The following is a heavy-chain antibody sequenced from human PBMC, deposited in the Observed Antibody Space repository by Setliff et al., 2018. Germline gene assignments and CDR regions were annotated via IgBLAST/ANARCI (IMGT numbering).Heavy chain of an antibody. J-gene: IGHJ6*03. V-gene: IGHV4-61*09. CDR2: IYTSWST. CDR1: GDSISSRRNY. Sequence: ASETLSLTCTVSGDSISSRRNYWGWFRQPAGKELEWIGQIYTSWSTNYNPSLKSRVTISLDTSKNQFSLSLTSVTAEDTAVYHCARMSGFLYMDVWGKGTTVTVSS. CDR3: ARMSGFLYMDV. D-gene: IGHD3-3*01.